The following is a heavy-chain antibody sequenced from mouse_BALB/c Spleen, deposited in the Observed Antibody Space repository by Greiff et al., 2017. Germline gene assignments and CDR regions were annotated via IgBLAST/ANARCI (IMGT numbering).Heavy chain of an antibody. CDR1: GYTFTSYW. Sequence: VKLQESGAELAKPGASVKMSCKASGYTFTSYWMHWVKQRPGQGLEWIGYINPSTGYTEYNQKFKDKATLTADKSSSTAYMQLSSLTSEDSAVYYCARCAYGSSYEYYFDYWGQGTTLTVSS. D-gene: IGHD1-1*01. CDR2: INPSTGYT. V-gene: IGHV1-7*01. J-gene: IGHJ2*01. CDR3: ARCAYGSSYEYYFDY.